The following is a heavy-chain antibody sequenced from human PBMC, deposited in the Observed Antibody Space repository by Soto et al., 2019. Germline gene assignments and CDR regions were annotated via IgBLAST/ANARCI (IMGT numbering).Heavy chain of an antibody. Sequence: SETLSLTCTVSGGSISSVGYYWSWIRQHPGKGLEWIGYIYYSGSTYYNPSLKSRVTISVDTSKNQFSLKLSSVTAADTAVYYCARRGVEDYIWGSYREYYFDYWGQGTLVTVSS. D-gene: IGHD3-16*02. CDR3: ARRGVEDYIWGSYREYYFDY. V-gene: IGHV4-61*08. CDR1: GGSISSVGYY. CDR2: IYYSGST. J-gene: IGHJ4*02.